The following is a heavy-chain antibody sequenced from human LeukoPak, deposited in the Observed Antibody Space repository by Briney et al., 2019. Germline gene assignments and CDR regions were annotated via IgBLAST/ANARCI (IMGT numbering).Heavy chain of an antibody. V-gene: IGHV3-64*01. D-gene: IGHD6-13*01. CDR1: GFTFSSYA. J-gene: IGHJ6*02. CDR3: ARVGYTSYYYYGMDV. CDR2: ISSNGGST. Sequence: GGTLRLSCAASGFTFSSYAMHWVRQAPGKGLEYVSAISSNGGSTYYANSVKGRFTTFRDNSKNTLYLQMGSLRAEDMAVYYCARVGYTSYYYYGMDVWGQGTTVTVSS.